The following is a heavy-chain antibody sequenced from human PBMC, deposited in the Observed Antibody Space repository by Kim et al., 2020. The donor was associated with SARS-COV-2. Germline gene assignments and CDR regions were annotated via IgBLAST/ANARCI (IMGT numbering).Heavy chain of an antibody. D-gene: IGHD5-12*01. Sequence: SVKVSCKASGGTFSSYTISWVRQAPGQGLEWMGRIIPILGIANYAQKFQGRVTITADKSTSTAYMELSSLRSEDTAVYYCARGRDGVEMATTPRFDYWGQGTLVTVSS. CDR3: ARGRDGVEMATTPRFDY. J-gene: IGHJ4*02. CDR2: IIPILGIA. V-gene: IGHV1-69*02. CDR1: GGTFSSYT.